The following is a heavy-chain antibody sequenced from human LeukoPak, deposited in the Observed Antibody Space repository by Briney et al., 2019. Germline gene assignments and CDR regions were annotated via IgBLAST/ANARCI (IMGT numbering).Heavy chain of an antibody. Sequence: GGSLRLSCTASGFIFSNYGMNWVRQAPGKGLEWISYIRGNSETIHYADSVKGRFTISRDNAKNSLSLQMTSLRAEDTAVYYCARVGYSLFNFDYWGQGALVTVSS. D-gene: IGHD5-18*01. CDR1: GFIFSNYG. CDR2: IRGNSETI. V-gene: IGHV3-48*01. J-gene: IGHJ4*02. CDR3: ARVGYSLFNFDY.